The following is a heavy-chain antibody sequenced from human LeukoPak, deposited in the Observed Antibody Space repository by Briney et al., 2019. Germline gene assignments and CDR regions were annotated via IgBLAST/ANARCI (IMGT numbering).Heavy chain of an antibody. CDR2: ITGSGDTT. J-gene: IGHJ4*02. CDR1: GLTFSSYA. V-gene: IGHV3-23*01. D-gene: IGHD6-13*01. Sequence: PGGSLRPSCAASGLTFSSYAMSWVRQAPGKGLEWVSGITGSGDTTFYADSVKGRFTISRDNSDNALYLQMNSLRAEDTALYYCAKDYSNIPAPANPLFDYWGQGTLVTVSS. CDR3: AKDYSNIPAPANPLFDY.